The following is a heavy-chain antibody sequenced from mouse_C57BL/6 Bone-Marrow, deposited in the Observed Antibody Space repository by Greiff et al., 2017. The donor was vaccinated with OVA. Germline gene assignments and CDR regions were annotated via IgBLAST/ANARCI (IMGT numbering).Heavy chain of an antibody. CDR3: AREGNYYGSSTWFAD. V-gene: IGHV3-6*01. Sequence: EVKLLESGPGLVKPSQSLSLTCSVTGYSITSGYYWNWIRQFPGNKLEWMGYISYDGSNNYNPSLKNRISITRDTSKNQFFLKLNSVTTEDTATYYCAREGNYYGSSTWFADWGQGTLVTVSA. J-gene: IGHJ3*01. CDR1: GYSITSGYY. CDR2: ISYDGSN. D-gene: IGHD1-1*01.